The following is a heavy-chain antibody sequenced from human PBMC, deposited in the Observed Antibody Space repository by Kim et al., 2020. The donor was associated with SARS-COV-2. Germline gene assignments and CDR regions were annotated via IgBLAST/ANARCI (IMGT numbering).Heavy chain of an antibody. CDR3: ARGINSAFDI. Sequence: SQTLSLTCAISGDSVSSKRVAWNWVRQSPSRGLECLGRTFYRSKWYNDYAGSVKGRISIHPDTSHNQFYLQLNSVTTEATVVYYCARGINSAFDILGQRT. D-gene: IGHD5-18*01. V-gene: IGHV6-1*01. J-gene: IGHJ3*02. CDR2: TFYRSKWYN. CDR1: GDSVSSKRVA.